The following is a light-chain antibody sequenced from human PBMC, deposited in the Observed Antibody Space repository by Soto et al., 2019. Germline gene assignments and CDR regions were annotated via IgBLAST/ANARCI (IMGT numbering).Light chain of an antibody. CDR3: ETWYSNTHKV. Sequence: QLVLTQSSSASASLGSWVKLTRILSSGHSTYIIAWHQQQPGKAPRFLMTLDRSGSYNRGSGVPDRFSGSSSGADRYLTISNLQFEDEGDYYCETWYSNTHKVFGGGTKLTVL. V-gene: IGLV4-60*02. CDR1: SGHSTYI. CDR2: LDRSGSY. J-gene: IGLJ3*02.